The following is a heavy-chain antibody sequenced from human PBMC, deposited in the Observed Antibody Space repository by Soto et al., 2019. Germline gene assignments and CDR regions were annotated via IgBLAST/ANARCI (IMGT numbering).Heavy chain of an antibody. V-gene: IGHV3-7*04. CDR1: GFTFISFC. D-gene: IGHD6-6*01. Sequence: GGPLRLRCAAAGFTFISFCMAWVRQAQGKGLEWLANIKEDGSMAYYLDSVKGRFTISRDNAKNSLFLQMNSLRADDTAVYYCAMDVAYHRPDYWGLGTLVTVSS. J-gene: IGHJ4*02. CDR2: IKEDGSMA. CDR3: AMDVAYHRPDY.